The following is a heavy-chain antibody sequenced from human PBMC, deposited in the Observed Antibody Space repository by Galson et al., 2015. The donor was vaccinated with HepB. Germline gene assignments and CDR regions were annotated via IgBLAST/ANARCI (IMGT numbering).Heavy chain of an antibody. CDR1: GGTFSSYA. CDR3: ARVGTSGRFYYYFDY. D-gene: IGHD1-1*01. J-gene: IGHJ4*02. CDR2: IIPVFGIV. V-gene: IGHV1-69*13. Sequence: SVKVSCKASGGTFSSYAIGWVRQAPGQGLEWMGGIIPVFGIVKYAQNFQGRVTITADESTSTAYMELRSLRSEDTAVYYCARVGTSGRFYYYFDYWGQGTLVTVSS.